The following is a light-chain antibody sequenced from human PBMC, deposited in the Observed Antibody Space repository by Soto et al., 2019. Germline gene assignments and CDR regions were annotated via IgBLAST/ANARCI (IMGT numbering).Light chain of an antibody. V-gene: IGKV3-11*01. Sequence: EIVLTQSPATLSLPPGEIATLSCRASQSVSSYLAWYQQKPGQPPRLLIYDASNRATGIPARLSGSGSGTDFALPSSSLEPEDFAVYYCQQRSNWPPLFAFGPGTKVDIK. CDR3: QQRSNWPPLFA. J-gene: IGKJ3*01. CDR1: QSVSSY. CDR2: DAS.